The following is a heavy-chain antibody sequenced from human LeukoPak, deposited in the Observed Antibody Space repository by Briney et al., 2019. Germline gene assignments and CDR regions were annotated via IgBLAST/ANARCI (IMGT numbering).Heavy chain of an antibody. V-gene: IGHV4-39*01. CDR1: GGSISSSSYY. Sequence: SETLSLTCTVSGGSISSSSYYWGWIRQPPGKGLEWMGSIYYSGSTYYNPSLKSRVTISVDTSKNQFSLKLSSVTAADTAVYYCARREWELLSLRDYWGQGTLVTVSS. CDR3: ARREWELLSLRDY. J-gene: IGHJ4*02. CDR2: IYYSGST. D-gene: IGHD1-26*01.